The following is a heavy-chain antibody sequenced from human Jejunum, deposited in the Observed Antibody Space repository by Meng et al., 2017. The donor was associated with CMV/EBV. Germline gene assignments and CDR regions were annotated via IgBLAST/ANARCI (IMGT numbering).Heavy chain of an antibody. V-gene: IGHV3-72*01. CDR2: SRDKGHSYTT. CDR1: GFIFSDYY. CDR3: TRGWTSGTETWFDP. J-gene: IGHJ5*02. Sequence: GFIFSDYYVDWVRQAPGKGLEWVGRSRDKGHSYTTEYAVSMKGRFTISRDDSENSVHLQMNSLKIEDTAVYYCTRGWTSGTETWFDPWGQGTLVTVSS. D-gene: IGHD1-26*01.